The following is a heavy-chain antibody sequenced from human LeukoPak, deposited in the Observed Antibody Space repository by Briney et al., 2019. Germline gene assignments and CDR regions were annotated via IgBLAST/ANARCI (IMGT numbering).Heavy chain of an antibody. V-gene: IGHV1-69*04. CDR1: GGTFSSYA. Sequence: ASVKVSCKASGGTFSSYAISWVRQAPGQGLEWMGRIIPILGIANYARKFQGRVTITADKSTSTAYMELSSLRSEDTAVYYCARDWKYYDFPFDYWGQGTLVTVSS. CDR2: IIPILGIA. CDR3: ARDWKYYDFPFDY. D-gene: IGHD3-3*01. J-gene: IGHJ4*02.